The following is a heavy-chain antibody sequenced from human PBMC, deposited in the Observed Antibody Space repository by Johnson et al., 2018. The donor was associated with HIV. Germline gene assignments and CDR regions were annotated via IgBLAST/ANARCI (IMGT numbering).Heavy chain of an antibody. CDR1: GFTFSSYG. D-gene: IGHD4-23*01. CDR2: ISWNSGSL. V-gene: IGHV3-9*01. CDR3: AKDLDYGGNGDPGAFDI. J-gene: IGHJ3*02. Sequence: VQLVETGGGLVQPGGSLRLSCAASGFTFSSYGMHWVRQAPGKGLEWVSGISWNSGSLGSADSVKGRFTISRDNAKNSLYLQMNSLRAEDTALYYCAKDLDYGGNGDPGAFDIWGQGTMVTVSS.